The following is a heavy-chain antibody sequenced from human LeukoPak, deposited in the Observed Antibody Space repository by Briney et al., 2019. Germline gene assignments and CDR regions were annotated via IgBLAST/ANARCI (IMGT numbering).Heavy chain of an antibody. CDR1: GFTFSTEW. CDR3: ARDLGGYGRLDY. CDR2: MKQDGSEK. Sequence: PGGSLRLSCAASGFTFSTEWMSWVRQAPGKGLEWVANMKQDGSEKYYVDSEKGRFTISRDNAKSLLYLQMNSLRAEDTAVYYCARDLGGYGRLDYWGQGTLVTVSS. V-gene: IGHV3-7*04. J-gene: IGHJ4*02. D-gene: IGHD5-12*01.